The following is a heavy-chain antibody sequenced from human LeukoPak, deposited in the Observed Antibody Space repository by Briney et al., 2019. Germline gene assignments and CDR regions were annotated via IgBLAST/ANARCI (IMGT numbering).Heavy chain of an antibody. J-gene: IGHJ3*02. CDR2: ITSSSSYT. D-gene: IGHD3-10*01. CDR1: GFTFSDYY. CDR3: ARDYFTMVRGAPI. Sequence: GGSLRLSCAASGFTFSDYYMSWIRQAPGKGLEWVSYITSSSSYTNYADSVKGRFTISRDNSKNTLYLQMNSLRAEDTAVYYCARDYFTMVRGAPIWGQGTMVTVSS. V-gene: IGHV3-11*06.